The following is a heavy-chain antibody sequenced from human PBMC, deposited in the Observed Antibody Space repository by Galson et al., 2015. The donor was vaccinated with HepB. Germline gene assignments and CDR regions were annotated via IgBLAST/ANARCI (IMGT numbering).Heavy chain of an antibody. CDR3: ARSSAYLWFGEL. Sequence: SLRLSCPASGFTVSSNYMSWVRQAPGKGLEWVSVIYSGGSTYYADSVKGRFTISRDNSKNTPYLQMNSLRAEDTAVYYCARSSAYLWFGELWGQGTLVTVSS. CDR1: GFTVSSNY. CDR2: IYSGGST. D-gene: IGHD3-10*01. J-gene: IGHJ4*02. V-gene: IGHV3-66*01.